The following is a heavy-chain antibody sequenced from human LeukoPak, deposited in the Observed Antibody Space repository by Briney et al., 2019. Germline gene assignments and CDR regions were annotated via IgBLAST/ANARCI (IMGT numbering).Heavy chain of an antibody. V-gene: IGHV3-48*01. CDR3: AREGLGYCSGGSCPQNWFDP. Sequence: GGSLRLSCAASGFTFSSYSMNWVRQAPGKGLEWVSYISSSSSTIYYADSVKGRFTISRDNAKNSLYLQMNSLRAEDTAVYYCAREGLGYCSGGSCPQNWFDPWGQGTLVTVSS. J-gene: IGHJ5*02. D-gene: IGHD2-15*01. CDR1: GFTFSSYS. CDR2: ISSSSSTI.